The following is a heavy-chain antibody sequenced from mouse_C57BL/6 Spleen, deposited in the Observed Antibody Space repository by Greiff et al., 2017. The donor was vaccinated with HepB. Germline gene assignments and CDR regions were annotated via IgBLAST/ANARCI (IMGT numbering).Heavy chain of an antibody. CDR3: AKIYDGYYNWFAY. Sequence: QVQLQQPGAELVKPGASVKLSCKASGYTFTSYWMHWVKQRPGQGLEWIGMIHPNSGSTNYNEKFKSKATLTVDKSSSTAYLQLSSLTSEDSAVYYGAKIYDGYYNWFAYWGQRTLVTVSA. D-gene: IGHD2-3*01. J-gene: IGHJ3*01. V-gene: IGHV1-64*01. CDR1: GYTFTSYW. CDR2: IHPNSGST.